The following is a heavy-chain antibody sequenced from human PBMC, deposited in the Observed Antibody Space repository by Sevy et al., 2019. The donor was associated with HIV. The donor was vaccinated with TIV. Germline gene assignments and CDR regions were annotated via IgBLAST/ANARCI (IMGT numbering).Heavy chain of an antibody. CDR1: GFSFSIYW. Sequence: GGSLRLSCAASGFSFSIYWMSWVRQAPGKGLEWVATMKKDGSEEDYVDSVKGGFTISRDKAKNSLFLQMNSLSAEDTAVYYCVREGLGGYSYSLDYWGHGTLVTVSS. CDR3: VREGLGGYSYSLDY. CDR2: MKKDGSEE. V-gene: IGHV3-7*01. D-gene: IGHD5-18*01. J-gene: IGHJ4*01.